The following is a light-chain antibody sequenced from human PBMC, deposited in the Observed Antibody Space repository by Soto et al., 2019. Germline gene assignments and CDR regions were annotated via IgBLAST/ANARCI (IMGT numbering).Light chain of an antibody. V-gene: IGLV2-14*01. CDR1: SSDVGGYNY. Sequence: QSVLSQPAPVSGSPGQSITISCTGTSSDVGGYNYVSWYQQHPGKAPKLMIYDVSNRPSGVSNRFSGSKSGNTASLTISGLQAEDEAEYYCSSYTSRSPLFGGGTQLAVL. CDR2: DVS. CDR3: SSYTSRSPL. J-gene: IGLJ2*01.